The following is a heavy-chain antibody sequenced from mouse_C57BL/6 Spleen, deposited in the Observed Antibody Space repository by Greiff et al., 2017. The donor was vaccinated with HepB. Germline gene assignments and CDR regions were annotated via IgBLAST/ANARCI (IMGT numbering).Heavy chain of an antibody. CDR2: ISSGGSYT. CDR3: ARRDYGSSYFDD. Sequence: EVMLVESGGDLVKPGGSLKLSCAASGFTFSSYGMSWVRQTPDKRLEWVATISSGGSYTYYPDSVKGRFTISRDNAKNTLYLQMSRLKSEDTAMYYCARRDYGSSYFDDWGQGTTLTVSS. V-gene: IGHV5-6*02. J-gene: IGHJ2*01. D-gene: IGHD1-1*01. CDR1: GFTFSSYG.